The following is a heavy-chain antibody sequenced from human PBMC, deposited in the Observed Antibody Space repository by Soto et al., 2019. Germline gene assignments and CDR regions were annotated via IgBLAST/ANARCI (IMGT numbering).Heavy chain of an antibody. CDR1: GYTFTSYG. CDR2: ISAYNGNT. D-gene: IGHD3-10*01. V-gene: IGHV1-18*01. CDR3: ARNFIDLDNRWFGEDYINYYYGMDV. J-gene: IGHJ6*02. Sequence: GSSVKVSCKASGYTFTSYGISWVRQAPGQGLEWMGWISAYNGNTNYAQKLQGRVTMTTDTSTSTAYMELRSLRSDDTAVYYCARNFIDLDNRWFGEDYINYYYGMDVWGQGTTVTVSS.